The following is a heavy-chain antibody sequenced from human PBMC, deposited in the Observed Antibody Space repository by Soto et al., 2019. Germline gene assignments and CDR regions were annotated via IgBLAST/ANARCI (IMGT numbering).Heavy chain of an antibody. J-gene: IGHJ4*02. CDR1: GFLFSSYG. D-gene: IGHD1-20*01. Sequence: QVQLMESGGGVVQTGRSLRLSCTASGFLFSSYGLHWVRQAPGKGLEWVTLISYDGSTKYYTDSVKGRFTISRDNSRNTLHLQMNSLRVEDTAVYYGAKGYTTKVTDWGQGTLVTVSS. V-gene: IGHV3-30*18. CDR3: AKGYTTKVTD. CDR2: ISYDGSTK.